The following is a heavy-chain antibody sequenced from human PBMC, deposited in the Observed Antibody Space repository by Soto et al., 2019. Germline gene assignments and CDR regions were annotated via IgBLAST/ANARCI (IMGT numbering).Heavy chain of an antibody. CDR1: GDSISSYY. J-gene: IGHJ3*02. V-gene: IGHV4-59*07. CDR2: IYYSGST. Sequence: PSHTLSLTCTVSGDSISSYYWRWIRQPPGKGLEWIGYIYYSGSTNYNPSLKSRVTISVDTSKNQFSLKLSSVTAADTAVYYCARVWGGAFDIWGQGTMVT. D-gene: IGHD3-10*01. CDR3: ARVWGGAFDI.